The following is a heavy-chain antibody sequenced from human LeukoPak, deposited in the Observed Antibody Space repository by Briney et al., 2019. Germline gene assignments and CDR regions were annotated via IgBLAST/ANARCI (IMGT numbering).Heavy chain of an antibody. CDR3: ASECGEHCSDDC. Sequence: GGSLRLSCAASAFKFSLYGMYWVRQAPGKGLEWVAFRRHDGSNTYYADSVKGRFTISRYNYKNMLYLQMNSLRGEDTAIYYCASECGEHCSDDCWGQGTLVTVSA. D-gene: IGHD2-21*01. V-gene: IGHV3-30*02. CDR1: AFKFSLYG. J-gene: IGHJ4*02. CDR2: RRHDGSNT.